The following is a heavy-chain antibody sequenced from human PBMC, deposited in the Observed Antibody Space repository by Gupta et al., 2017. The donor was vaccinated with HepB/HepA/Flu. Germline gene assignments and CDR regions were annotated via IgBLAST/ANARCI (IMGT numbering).Heavy chain of an antibody. Sequence: QVQLQQSGPGLVKPSQTLSLTCAISGDSVSSKSVGWNWIRQSPSRGLEWLGRTYYRSKWLNDYAVSVKSRITINPDSSKNQFSLQLRSVTPEDTAVYYCARVGTYYFDYWGQGILVTVSS. J-gene: IGHJ4*02. CDR2: TYYRSKWLN. V-gene: IGHV6-1*01. D-gene: IGHD1-1*01. CDR1: GDSVSSKSVG. CDR3: ARVGTYYFDY.